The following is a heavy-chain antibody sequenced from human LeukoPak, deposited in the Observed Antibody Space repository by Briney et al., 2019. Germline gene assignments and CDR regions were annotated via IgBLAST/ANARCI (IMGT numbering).Heavy chain of an antibody. J-gene: IGHJ4*02. CDR2: IIPIFGTA. CDR3: ARGPGIPAATSLAVAATPQDFDY. D-gene: IGHD2-2*01. Sequence: HRASVKVSCKASGGTFSSYAISWVRQAPGQGLEWMGGIIPIFGTANYAQKFQGRVTITTDESTSTAYMELSSLRSEDTAVYYCARGPGIPAATSLAVAATPQDFDYWGQGTLVTVSS. V-gene: IGHV1-69*05. CDR1: GGTFSSYA.